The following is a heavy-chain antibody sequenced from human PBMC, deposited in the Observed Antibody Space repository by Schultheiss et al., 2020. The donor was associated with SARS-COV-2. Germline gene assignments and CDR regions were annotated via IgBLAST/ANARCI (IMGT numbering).Heavy chain of an antibody. D-gene: IGHD1-26*01. CDR1: GFTFDDYA. Sequence: GESLKISCAASGFTFDDYAMHWVRQAPGKGLEWVAVIWYDGSNKYYADSVKGRFTISRDNAKNSLYLQMNSLRAEDTAVYYCARWGGGSYSLLSRWYTEIDAFDIWGQGTMVTVSS. CDR3: ARWGGGSYSLLSRWYTEIDAFDI. CDR2: IWYDGSNK. J-gene: IGHJ3*02. V-gene: IGHV3-33*08.